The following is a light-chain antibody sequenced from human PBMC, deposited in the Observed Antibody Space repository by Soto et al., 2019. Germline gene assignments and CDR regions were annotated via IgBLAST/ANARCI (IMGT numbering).Light chain of an antibody. Sequence: QSVLTQPPSVSGAPGQRVTISCTGSSSNIGAGYDVHWYQQLPGTAPKRLIYGNSKRPSGVPDRFSGSKSGTSASLAITGLQAEDEADYYCQSYDSSLSGSVVFGGGTKLTVL. CDR1: SSNIGAGYD. CDR2: GNS. CDR3: QSYDSSLSGSVV. J-gene: IGLJ2*01. V-gene: IGLV1-40*01.